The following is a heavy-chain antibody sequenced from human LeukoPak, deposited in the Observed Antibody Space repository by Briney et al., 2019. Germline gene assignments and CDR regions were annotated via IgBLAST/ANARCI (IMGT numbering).Heavy chain of an antibody. V-gene: IGHV4-59*01. CDR2: IYYLAST. CDR3: ARVWGWSSAMDV. J-gene: IGHJ6*03. Sequence: ASETLSLTCTVSGGSISTYYWSWIRQPPGKGLEWIGYIYYLASTNYNPSLKSRVTISVDTSKNQFSLKLSSVTAADTAVYYCARVWGWSSAMDVWGKGTTVTVSS. CDR1: GGSISTYY. D-gene: IGHD3-22*01.